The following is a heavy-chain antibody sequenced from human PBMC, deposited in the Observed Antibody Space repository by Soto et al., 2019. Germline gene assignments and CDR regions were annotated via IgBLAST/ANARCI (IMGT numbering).Heavy chain of an antibody. V-gene: IGHV4-59*01. J-gene: IGHJ3*02. D-gene: IGHD2-15*01. CDR1: GGSISSYY. Sequence: KASETLSLTCTVSGGSISSYYWSWIRQPPGKGLEWIGYIYYSGSTNYNPSLKSRVTISVDTSKNQFSLKLSSVTAADTAVYYCARGGGYCSGGSCYATRAFDIWGQGTMVTVSS. CDR3: ARGGGYCSGGSCYATRAFDI. CDR2: IYYSGST.